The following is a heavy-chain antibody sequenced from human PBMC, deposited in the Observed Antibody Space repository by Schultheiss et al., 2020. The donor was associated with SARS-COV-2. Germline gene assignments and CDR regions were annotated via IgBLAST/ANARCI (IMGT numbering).Heavy chain of an antibody. V-gene: IGHV3-66*02. CDR2: ISGSGGST. CDR1: GFTVSSNY. D-gene: IGHD7-27*01. CDR3: ARVDSYWGSGTGDY. Sequence: GGSLRLSCAASGFTVSSNYMSWVRQAPGKGLEWVSAISGSGGSTYYADSVKGRFTISRDNSKNTLYLQMNSLRAEDTAVYYCARVDSYWGSGTGDYWGQGTLVTVSS. J-gene: IGHJ4*02.